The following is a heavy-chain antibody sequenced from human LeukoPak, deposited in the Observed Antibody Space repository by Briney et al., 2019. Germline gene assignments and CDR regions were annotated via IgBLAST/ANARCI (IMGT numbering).Heavy chain of an antibody. CDR3: ARGEVVVVPAAIRFDP. CDR1: GGSISSYY. J-gene: IGHJ5*02. D-gene: IGHD2-2*01. Sequence: PSETLSLTCTVSGGSISSYYWGWIRQPPGKGLEWIGSIYHSGSTYYNPSLKSRVTISVDTSKNQFSLKLSSVTAADTAVYYCARGEVVVVPAAIRFDPWGQGTLVTVSS. V-gene: IGHV4-38-2*02. CDR2: IYHSGST.